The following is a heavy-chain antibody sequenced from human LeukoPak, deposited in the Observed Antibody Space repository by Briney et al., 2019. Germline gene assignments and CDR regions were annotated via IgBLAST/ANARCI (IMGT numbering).Heavy chain of an antibody. CDR1: GGSFSGYY. J-gene: IGHJ5*02. CDR3: AREALYNWNDGGFWFDP. D-gene: IGHD1-20*01. V-gene: IGHV4-34*01. Sequence: PSETLSLTCAVYGGSFSGYYWSWIRQPPGKGLEWIGEINHSGSTNYIPSLKSRVTISVDTSKNQFSLKLSSVTAADTAVYYCAREALYNWNDGGFWFDPWGQGTLITVSS. CDR2: INHSGST.